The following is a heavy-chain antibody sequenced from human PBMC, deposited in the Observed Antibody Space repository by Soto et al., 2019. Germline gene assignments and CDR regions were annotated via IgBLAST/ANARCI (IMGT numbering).Heavy chain of an antibody. D-gene: IGHD5-12*01. V-gene: IGHV1-3*01. J-gene: IGHJ4*02. CDR3: ARDRSGYDVWSYYFDY. Sequence: ASVKVSCKASGYTFTSYAMHWVRQAPGQRLEWMGRINAGNGNTKYSQKFQGRVTITRDTSASTAYMELSSLRSEDTAVYYCARDRSGYDVWSYYFDYWGQGTLVTVSS. CDR1: GYTFTSYA. CDR2: INAGNGNT.